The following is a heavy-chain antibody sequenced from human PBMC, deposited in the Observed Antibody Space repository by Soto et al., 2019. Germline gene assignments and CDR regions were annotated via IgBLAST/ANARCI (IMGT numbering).Heavy chain of an antibody. V-gene: IGHV4-34*01. CDR3: ARGRLLWFGESYFDY. D-gene: IGHD3-10*01. Sequence: PSETLSLTCAVYGGSFSGYYWSWIRQPPGKGLEWIGEINHSGSTNYNPSLKSRVTISVDTSKNQFSLRLSSVTAADTAVYYCARGRLLWFGESYFDYWGQGTLVTVSS. J-gene: IGHJ4*02. CDR1: GGSFSGYY. CDR2: INHSGST.